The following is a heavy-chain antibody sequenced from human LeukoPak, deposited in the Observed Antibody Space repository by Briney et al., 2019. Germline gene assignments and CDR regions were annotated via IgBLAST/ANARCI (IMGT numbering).Heavy chain of an antibody. J-gene: IGHJ4*02. Sequence: SQTLSITCTVSVGSFSSGGYYLSWIRQHPAKPLEWIGYIYYSGSTYYNPSLKSRVTISVDTSKNQFSLKLSSVTAADTAVYNCARYGSGSYYQVHWGQGTLVTVSS. CDR2: IYYSGST. CDR1: VGSFSSGGYY. V-gene: IGHV4-31*03. CDR3: ARYGSGSYYQVH. D-gene: IGHD3-10*01.